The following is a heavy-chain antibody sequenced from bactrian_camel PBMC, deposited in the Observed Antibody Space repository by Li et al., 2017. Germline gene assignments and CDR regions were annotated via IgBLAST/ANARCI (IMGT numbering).Heavy chain of an antibody. J-gene: IGHJ4*01. CDR3: AAEVAEPGGSYWY. V-gene: IGHV3S6*01. CDR1: GFTFSNTW. CDR2: ISPGLDNT. D-gene: IGHD2*01. Sequence: HVQLVESGGGLVQPGESLTLSCAASGFTFSNTWMHWVRQAPGKGLEWLLSISPGLDNTRSADSVKGRFTISQDPGKRTLYLEVNSLKIEDTGDYYCAAEVAEPGGSYWYWGQGTQVTVS.